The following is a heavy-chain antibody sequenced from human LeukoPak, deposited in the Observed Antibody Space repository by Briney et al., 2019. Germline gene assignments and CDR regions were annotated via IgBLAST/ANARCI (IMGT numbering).Heavy chain of an antibody. CDR1: GGTISSVGYD. V-gene: IGHV4-31*03. J-gene: IGHJ4*02. CDR2: IYYSGST. D-gene: IGHD6-6*01. CDR3: ARSSAHETSDY. Sequence: PSQTLSLTSTVSGGTISSVGYDWSWIRQPPGKGLEWSGYIYYSGSTYYDPSLKSRVTISVDTSKNQFSLKLSSVAAAATAVYYCARSSAHETSDYWGQGTLVTVSS.